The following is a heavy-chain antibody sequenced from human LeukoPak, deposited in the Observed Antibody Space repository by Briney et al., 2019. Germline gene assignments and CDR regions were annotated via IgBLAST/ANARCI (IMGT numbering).Heavy chain of an antibody. CDR3: ARERAAAGQYLIDY. CDR2: IYYSGST. CDR1: GGSISSGGYF. Sequence: PSETLSLTCTVSGGSISSGGYFWSWIRQHPGKGLEWIGYIYYSGSTYYNPSLKSRVTISLDTSKSQFSLKLSSVTAADTAMYYCARERAAAGQYLIDYWGLGTLVTVSS. V-gene: IGHV4-31*02. J-gene: IGHJ4*02. D-gene: IGHD6-13*01.